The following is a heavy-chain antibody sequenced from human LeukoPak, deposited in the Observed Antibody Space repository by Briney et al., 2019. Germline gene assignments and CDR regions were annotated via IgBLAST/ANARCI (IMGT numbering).Heavy chain of an antibody. D-gene: IGHD5-24*01. CDR3: ARHTRVRDGYNLYCFDP. Sequence: SETLSRTCTVSGGSISSSTYYWGWVRQPPGMGSEWIGSIWHSGTTYYNPSLRSRVTISVDTSKNQFSLKLTSVTAADTAVYYCARHTRVRDGYNLYCFDPWGQGTLATVSS. J-gene: IGHJ5*02. CDR1: GGSISSSTYY. V-gene: IGHV4-39*01. CDR2: IWHSGTT.